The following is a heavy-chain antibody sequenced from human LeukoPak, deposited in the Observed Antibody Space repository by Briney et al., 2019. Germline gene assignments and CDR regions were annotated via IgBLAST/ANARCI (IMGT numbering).Heavy chain of an antibody. D-gene: IGHD3-22*01. V-gene: IGHV4-59*01. J-gene: IGHJ3*02. CDR3: ARGGLENGYHANDGFDI. CDR1: GGSISGYH. Sequence: PSETLSLTCTEAGGSISGYHWSWIRQPPGKGLDWMGYIYYSGSTKYNPSLKSRATMSVDTSKNQFSLKLSSVTAAATAVYYCARGGLENGYHANDGFDICGQGTMVTVSS. CDR2: IYYSGST.